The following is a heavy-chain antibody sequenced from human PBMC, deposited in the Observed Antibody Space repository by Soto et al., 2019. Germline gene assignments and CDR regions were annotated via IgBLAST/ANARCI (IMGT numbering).Heavy chain of an antibody. J-gene: IGHJ4*02. D-gene: IGHD2-15*01. V-gene: IGHV4-31*03. CDR3: ARDAPGVAPY. CDR1: GGSINSGDSY. Sequence: QVQLQESGPGLVRPSQTLSLTCTVSGGSINSGDSYWNWIRQDPEKGLEWIGYVNYRGSTFYNPSLKGRIIISEDTSKNQFSLKLSSVTAADTAVYYCARDAPGVAPYWGQGTLVTVSS. CDR2: VNYRGST.